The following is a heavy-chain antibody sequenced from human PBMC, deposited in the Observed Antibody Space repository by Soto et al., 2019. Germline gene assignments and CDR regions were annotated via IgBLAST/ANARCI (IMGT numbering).Heavy chain of an antibody. CDR3: ARRKKDHLVMMVRGVINYYYYYMDV. Sequence: GGSLRLSCAASGFTFSSYSMNWVRQAPGKGLEWVSYISSSSSTIYYADSVKGRFTISRDNAKNSLYLQMNSLRAEDTAVYYCARRKKDHLVMMVRGVINYYYYYMDVWGKGTTVTVSS. CDR2: ISSSSSTI. J-gene: IGHJ6*03. D-gene: IGHD3-10*01. CDR1: GFTFSSYS. V-gene: IGHV3-48*01.